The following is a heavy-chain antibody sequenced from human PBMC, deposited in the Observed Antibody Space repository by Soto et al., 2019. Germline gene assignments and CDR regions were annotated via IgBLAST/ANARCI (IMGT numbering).Heavy chain of an antibody. CDR3: ARDRRYNWNSDYYYYGMDV. Sequence: SVKVSCKASGDTFSSYAISWVRQAPGQGLEWMGGIIPIFGTANYAQKFQGRVTITADESTSTAYMELSSLRSEDTAVYYCARDRRYNWNSDYYYYGMDVWGQGTTVTVSS. D-gene: IGHD1-7*01. J-gene: IGHJ6*02. CDR2: IIPIFGTA. V-gene: IGHV1-69*13. CDR1: GDTFSSYA.